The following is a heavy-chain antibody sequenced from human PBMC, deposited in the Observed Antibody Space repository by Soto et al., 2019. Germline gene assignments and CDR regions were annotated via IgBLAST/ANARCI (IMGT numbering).Heavy chain of an antibody. V-gene: IGHV4-59*01. CDR1: GGSISSYY. J-gene: IGHJ5*02. Sequence: SETLSLTCTVSGGSISSYYWSWIRQPPGKGLEWIGYIYYSGSTNYNPSLKSRVTISVDTSKNQFSLKLSSVTAADTAVYYCARTPMVRGVIPQGWFDPWGQGTLVTVS. CDR3: ARTPMVRGVIPQGWFDP. D-gene: IGHD3-10*01. CDR2: IYYSGST.